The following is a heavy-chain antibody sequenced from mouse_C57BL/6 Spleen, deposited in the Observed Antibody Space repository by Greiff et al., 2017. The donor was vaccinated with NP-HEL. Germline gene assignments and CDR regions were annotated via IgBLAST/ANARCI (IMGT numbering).Heavy chain of an antibody. CDR3: TSPNSYGLDY. J-gene: IGHJ2*01. Sequence: VQLQQSGAELVRPGASVTLSCKASGYTFTDYEMHWVKQTPVHGLEWIGAIDPETGGTAYNQKFKGKAILTADKSSSTAYMELRSLTSEDSAVYYCTSPNSYGLDYWGQGTTLTVSS. CDR1: GYTFTDYE. CDR2: IDPETGGT. D-gene: IGHD1-1*01. V-gene: IGHV1-15*01.